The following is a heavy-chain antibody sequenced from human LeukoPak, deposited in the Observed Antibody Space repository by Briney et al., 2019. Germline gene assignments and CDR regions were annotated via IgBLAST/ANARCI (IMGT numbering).Heavy chain of an antibody. CDR3: ARGSLGTHYYYDSSGCSFDY. CDR1: GGSVSSGSYY. Sequence: SETLSLTCTVSGGSVSSGSYYWSWIRQPPGKGLEWIGYIYYSGSTNYNPSLKSRVTISVDTSKNQFSLKLSSVTAADTAVYYCARGSLGTHYYYDSSGCSFDYWGQGTLVTVSS. V-gene: IGHV4-61*01. CDR2: IYYSGST. D-gene: IGHD3-22*01. J-gene: IGHJ4*02.